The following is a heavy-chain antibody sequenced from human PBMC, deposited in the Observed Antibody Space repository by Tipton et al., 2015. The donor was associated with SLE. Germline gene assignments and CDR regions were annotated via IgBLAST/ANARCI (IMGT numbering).Heavy chain of an antibody. CDR3: ARDRAAAGPQGAWGV. Sequence: SLRLSCAASGFTFSTYTMNWVRQAPGKGLEWVSSISSSSSFIYYADSVKGRFTISRDNAKNSLYLQMNSLRAEDTAVYYCARDRAAAGPQGAWGVWGQGTMVTVSS. D-gene: IGHD6-13*01. CDR2: ISSSSSFI. CDR1: GFTFSTYT. J-gene: IGHJ3*01. V-gene: IGHV3-21*03.